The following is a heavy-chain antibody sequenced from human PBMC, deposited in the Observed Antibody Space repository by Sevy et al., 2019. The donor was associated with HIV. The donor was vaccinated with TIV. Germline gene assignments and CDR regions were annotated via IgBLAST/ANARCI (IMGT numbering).Heavy chain of an antibody. CDR1: GFTFSSYT. CDR3: AKSYFGSGTSYGMDL. V-gene: IGHV3-7*01. D-gene: IGHD3-10*01. Sequence: GGSLRLSCAVSGFTFSSYTMNWVRQAPGKGLEWVANIRQDGSEKYYVDSVRGRFTISRDNAKNSLFLQLNSLRADDTAIYYCAKSYFGSGTSYGMDLWGRGTTVIVSS. J-gene: IGHJ6*02. CDR2: IRQDGSEK.